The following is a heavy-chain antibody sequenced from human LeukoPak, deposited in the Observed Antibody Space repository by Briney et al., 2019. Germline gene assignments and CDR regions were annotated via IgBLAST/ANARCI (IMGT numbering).Heavy chain of an antibody. D-gene: IGHD3-22*01. Sequence: RPSETLSLTCAVYGGSFSGYYWSWIRQPPGKGLEWIGEINHSGSTNYNPSLKSRVTISVDTSKNQFSLKLSSVTAADTAVYYCARDRSGYHDYWGRGTLITVSS. V-gene: IGHV4-34*01. J-gene: IGHJ4*02. CDR1: GGSFSGYY. CDR2: INHSGST. CDR3: ARDRSGYHDY.